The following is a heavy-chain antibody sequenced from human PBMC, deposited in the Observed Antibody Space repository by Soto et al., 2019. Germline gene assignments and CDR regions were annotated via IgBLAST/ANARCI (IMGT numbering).Heavy chain of an antibody. Sequence: GGSLRLSCAASGFTFSNYAMYWVRQAPGKGLEWVSAISPAHSTFYADSVKGRFTISRDNSKNTLYLQMISLRDEDTAVYSCAKDRDDYGYFDAFDIWGRGTLVTVSS. CDR2: ISPAHST. J-gene: IGHJ3*02. CDR1: GFTFSNYA. CDR3: AKDRDDYGYFDAFDI. V-gene: IGHV3-23*01. D-gene: IGHD4-17*01.